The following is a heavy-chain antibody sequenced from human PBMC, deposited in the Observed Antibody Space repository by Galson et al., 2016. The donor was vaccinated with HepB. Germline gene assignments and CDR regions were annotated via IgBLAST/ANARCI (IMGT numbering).Heavy chain of an antibody. V-gene: IGHV3-23*01. D-gene: IGHD1-1*01. Sequence: SLRLSCATSGLGGEKGGLSWVRQAPGKGLEWVASISTRRTTYYSDSVQGRFTISRDNSNNTLYLQMNGLRAEDTAVYYCAKERLVRRIFDHWGQGTLLTVSS. CDR1: GLGGEKGG. CDR2: ISTRRTT. J-gene: IGHJ4*02. CDR3: AKERLVRRIFDH.